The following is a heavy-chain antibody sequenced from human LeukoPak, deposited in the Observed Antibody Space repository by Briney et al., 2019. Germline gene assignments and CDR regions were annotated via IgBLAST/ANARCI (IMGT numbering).Heavy chain of an antibody. D-gene: IGHD6-13*01. CDR2: INPNSGGA. Sequence: GASVKVSCKASGYTFTGYYLHWVRQAPGQGLEWMGRINPNSGGANDAQKFQGRVTMTRDTSTSIAYMEVSRLRSDDTAVYFCARDAYSSTTFDYWGQGTLVTVSS. J-gene: IGHJ4*02. CDR3: ARDAYSSTTFDY. CDR1: GYTFTGYY. V-gene: IGHV1-2*06.